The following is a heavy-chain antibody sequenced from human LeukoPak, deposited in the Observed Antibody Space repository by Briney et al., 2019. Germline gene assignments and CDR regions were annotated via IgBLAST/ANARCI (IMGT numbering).Heavy chain of an antibody. Sequence: GGSLRLSCAASGFTFISYGMHWVRQAPGKGLEWVAFIRYDGSNKYYADSVKGRFTISRDNSKNTLYLQMNSLRAEDTAVYYCARAKRNGFDIWGQGTMISVSS. CDR3: ARAKRNGFDI. J-gene: IGHJ3*02. V-gene: IGHV3-30*02. CDR1: GFTFISYG. CDR2: IRYDGSNK.